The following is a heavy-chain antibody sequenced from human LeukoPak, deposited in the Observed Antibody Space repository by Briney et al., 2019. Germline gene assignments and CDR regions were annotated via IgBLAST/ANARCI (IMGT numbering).Heavy chain of an antibody. D-gene: IGHD2-2*01. V-gene: IGHV3-48*04. Sequence: GGSLRLSCAASGFTLSSFVMNWVRQAPGKGREGVSYIGTTTSTNYYADSVKGRFTISRDNAKNSLYLQMNSLRAEDTAVYYCARDRGYCRGTTCYAYYFDSWGQGTLVTVSS. CDR3: ARDRGYCRGTTCYAYYFDS. J-gene: IGHJ4*02. CDR2: IGTTTSTN. CDR1: GFTLSSFV.